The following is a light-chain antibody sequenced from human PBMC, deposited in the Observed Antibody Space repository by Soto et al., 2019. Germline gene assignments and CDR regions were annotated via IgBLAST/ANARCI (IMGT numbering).Light chain of an antibody. V-gene: IGKV3-15*01. Sequence: EVAMTQSPATLSVSPGERATLSCRASQSVSSNLAWYQQNRGQAPRLLIYGASTRATGVPARFSGSGSGTEFTLTISSLQSEDFAVYYCQQYINWPRTFGQGSKVEIK. CDR1: QSVSSN. J-gene: IGKJ1*01. CDR2: GAS. CDR3: QQYINWPRT.